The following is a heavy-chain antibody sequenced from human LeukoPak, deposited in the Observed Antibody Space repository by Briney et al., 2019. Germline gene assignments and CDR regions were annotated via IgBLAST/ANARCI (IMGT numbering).Heavy chain of an antibody. D-gene: IGHD3-22*01. V-gene: IGHV4-59*01. CDR2: IYYSGST. Sequence: PSETLSLTCTVSGGSISSYYWSWIRQPPGKGLEWIGYIYYSGSTNYSPSLKSRVTISVDTSKNQFSLKLSSVTAADTAVYYCARLAPYYYDSSGYPIDYWGQGTLVTVSS. J-gene: IGHJ4*02. CDR1: GGSISSYY. CDR3: ARLAPYYYDSSGYPIDY.